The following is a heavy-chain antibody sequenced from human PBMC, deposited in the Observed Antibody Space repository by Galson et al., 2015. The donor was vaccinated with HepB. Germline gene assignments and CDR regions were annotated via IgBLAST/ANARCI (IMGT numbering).Heavy chain of an antibody. CDR2: ISSGSSYT. J-gene: IGHJ4*02. CDR1: GFTFSDYY. D-gene: IGHD4-17*01. CDR3: ARASTVTTFFDH. Sequence: SLRLSCAASGFTFSDYYMSWIRQAPGKGLEWVSYISSGSSYTIYADSVKGRFTISRDNAKNSLYLRMNSLRDEDTAVYYCARASTVTTFFDHWDQGTLVTVSS. V-gene: IGHV3-11*06.